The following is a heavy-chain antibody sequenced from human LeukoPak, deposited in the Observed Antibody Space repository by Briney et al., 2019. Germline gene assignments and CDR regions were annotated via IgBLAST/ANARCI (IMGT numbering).Heavy chain of an antibody. CDR1: GFTFSNAW. Sequence: PGGSLRLSCAASGFTFSNAWMTWVRQAPGKGLEWVSVISGSGGTTYYADSVKGRFTISRDSSKNTLHLQMNSLRVEDTAVYYCAKLMRYQVQMGPEDYWGQGTLVTVSS. D-gene: IGHD2-2*01. J-gene: IGHJ4*02. CDR2: ISGSGGTT. V-gene: IGHV3-23*01. CDR3: AKLMRYQVQMGPEDY.